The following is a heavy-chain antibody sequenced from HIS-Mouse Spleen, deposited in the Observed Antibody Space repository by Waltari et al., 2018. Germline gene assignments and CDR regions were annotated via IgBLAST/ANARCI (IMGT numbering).Heavy chain of an antibody. J-gene: IGHJ2*01. CDR2: IYYSGST. D-gene: IGHD6-13*01. Sequence: QLQLQESGPGLVKPSETLSLTCTVSGGSISSSSYYWGWIRQPPGKGLGWIGSIYYSGSTYHNPSLQSRVTISVDTSKNQFSLKLSSVTAADTAVYYCAREIPYSSSWYDWYFDLWGRGTLVTVSS. CDR3: AREIPYSSSWYDWYFDL. V-gene: IGHV4-39*07. CDR1: GGSISSSSYY.